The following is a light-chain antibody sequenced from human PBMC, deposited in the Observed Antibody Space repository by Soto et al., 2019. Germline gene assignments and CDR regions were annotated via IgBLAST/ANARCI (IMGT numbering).Light chain of an antibody. Sequence: DIQMTQSPSTLSASVGDRVTISCRASQSINNRLGWYQQKLGKAPKLLIYQTSSLESGVPSRFSGSGSGTEFILTISSLQPDDFATYYCQQYLTLGWTFGQGNKVEIK. CDR2: QTS. CDR3: QQYLTLGWT. J-gene: IGKJ1*01. V-gene: IGKV1-5*03. CDR1: QSINNR.